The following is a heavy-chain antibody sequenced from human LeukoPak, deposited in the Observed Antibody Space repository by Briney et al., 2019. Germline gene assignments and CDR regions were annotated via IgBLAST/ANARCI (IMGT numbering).Heavy chain of an antibody. Sequence: PGGSLRLSCAASGFTSDDYGMSWVRQAPGKGLEWVALISYDGTDKYYADSVKGRFTVSRDNSKNTLYVQMNSLRPEDTAVYYCARDRISSPHAFDIWGQGTLVTVSS. J-gene: IGHJ3*02. CDR1: GFTSDDYG. CDR2: ISYDGTDK. V-gene: IGHV3-30*03. CDR3: ARDRISSPHAFDI. D-gene: IGHD2-2*01.